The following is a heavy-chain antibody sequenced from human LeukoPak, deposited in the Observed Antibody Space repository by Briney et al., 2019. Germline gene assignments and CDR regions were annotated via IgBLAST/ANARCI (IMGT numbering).Heavy chain of an antibody. J-gene: IGHJ4*02. D-gene: IGHD3-10*01. V-gene: IGHV4-59*01. CDR3: ARLHRVRGVISFDY. CDR2: IYYSGST. Sequence: SETLSLTCAVYGGSFSGYYWSWIRQPPGKGLEWIGYIYYSGSTNYNPSLKSRVTISVDTSKNQFSLKLSSVTAADTAVYYCARLHRVRGVISFDYWGQGTLVTVSS. CDR1: GGSFSGYY.